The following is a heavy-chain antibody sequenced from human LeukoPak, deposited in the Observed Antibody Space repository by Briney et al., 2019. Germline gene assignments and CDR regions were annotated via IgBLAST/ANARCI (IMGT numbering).Heavy chain of an antibody. J-gene: IGHJ6*02. V-gene: IGHV1-18*01. Sequence: GASVKVSCKASGYTFTSYAMHWVRQAPGQRLEWMGWISAYNGNTNYAQKLQGRVTMTTDTSTSTAYMELRSLRSDDTAVYYCARYGSGSYYLYYYGMDVWGQGTTVTVSS. CDR2: ISAYNGNT. D-gene: IGHD3-10*01. CDR1: GYTFTSYA. CDR3: ARYGSGSYYLYYYGMDV.